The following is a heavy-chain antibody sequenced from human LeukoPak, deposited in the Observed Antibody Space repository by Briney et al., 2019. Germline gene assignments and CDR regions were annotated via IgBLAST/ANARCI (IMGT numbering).Heavy chain of an antibody. J-gene: IGHJ6*03. CDR2: IYTSGST. V-gene: IGHV4-4*07. D-gene: IGHD6-19*01. CDR3: ARATRGSGWLNYYYYYMDV. Sequence: PSETLSLTCTVSGGSISSYYWSWIRQPARKRLEWIGRIYTSGSTNYNPSLKSRVTMSVDTSKNQFSLKLSSVTAADTAVYYCARATRGSGWLNYYYYYMDVWGKGTTVTISS. CDR1: GGSISSYY.